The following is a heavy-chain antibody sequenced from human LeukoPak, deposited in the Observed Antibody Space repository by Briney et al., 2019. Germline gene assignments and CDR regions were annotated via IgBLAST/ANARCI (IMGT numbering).Heavy chain of an antibody. D-gene: IGHD1-26*01. J-gene: IGHJ4*02. CDR3: ARGGRYSGSYEDY. Sequence: SETLSLTCTVSGGSISSYYWSWIRQPPGKGLEWIGYIYYSGSTNYNPSLKSRVTISVDTSKNQFSLKLSSVTAADTAVYYCARGGRYSGSYEDYWGQGTLVTVPS. V-gene: IGHV4-59*01. CDR1: GGSISSYY. CDR2: IYYSGST.